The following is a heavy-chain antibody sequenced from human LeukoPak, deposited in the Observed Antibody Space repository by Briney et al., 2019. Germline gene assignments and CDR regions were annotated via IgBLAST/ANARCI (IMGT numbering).Heavy chain of an antibody. Sequence: GESLKISCKGSGYSFTSYWIGWVRQMPGKGLEWMGIIYPGDSDTRYSPSFQGQVTISADKSISTAYLQWSSLKASDTAMYYCARQQSITMVRGVIIARDYWGQGTLVTVSS. CDR3: ARQQSITMVRGVIIARDY. D-gene: IGHD3-10*01. CDR2: IYPGDSDT. J-gene: IGHJ4*02. CDR1: GYSFTSYW. V-gene: IGHV5-51*01.